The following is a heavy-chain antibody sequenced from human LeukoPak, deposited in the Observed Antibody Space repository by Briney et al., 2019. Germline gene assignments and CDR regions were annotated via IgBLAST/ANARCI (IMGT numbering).Heavy chain of an antibody. V-gene: IGHV3-23*01. D-gene: IGHD3-10*01. CDR1: GFTFSSYA. CDR3: AKDPHVLLWFGELLPDFDY. Sequence: GGSLRLSCAASGFTFSSYAMSWVRQAPGKGLEWVSAISGSGGSTYYADSVKGRFTISRDSSKNTLYLQMNSLRAEDTAVYYCAKDPHVLLWFGELLPDFDYWGQGTLVTVSS. J-gene: IGHJ4*02. CDR2: ISGSGGST.